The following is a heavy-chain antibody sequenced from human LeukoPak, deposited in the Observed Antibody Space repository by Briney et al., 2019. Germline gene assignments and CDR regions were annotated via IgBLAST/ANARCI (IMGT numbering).Heavy chain of an antibody. CDR3: ARELLNCSGGSCQNWFDP. V-gene: IGHV1-46*01. Sequence: ASVKVSCKASGYTFTSYYMHWVRQAPGQGLEWMGIINPSGGSTSYAQKFQGRVTMTRDMSTSTVYMELSSLRSEDTAVYYCARELLNCSGGSCQNWFDPWGQGTLVTVSS. CDR1: GYTFTSYY. J-gene: IGHJ5*02. CDR2: INPSGGST. D-gene: IGHD2-15*01.